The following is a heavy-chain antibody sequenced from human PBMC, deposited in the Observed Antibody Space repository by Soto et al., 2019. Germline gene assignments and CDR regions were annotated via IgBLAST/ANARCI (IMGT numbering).Heavy chain of an antibody. J-gene: IGHJ5*02. D-gene: IGHD2-8*01. V-gene: IGHV1-69*13. CDR2: IIPIFGTP. CDR1: GGTFSNDA. Sequence: GASVKVSCKASGGTFSNDAISGVRQAPGQGLEWMGGIIPIFGTPNYAQKFQGRVTITADESTSTAYMELSSLRSEDTAVYYCARILGVYYNWFDPWGQGTLVTVSS. CDR3: ARILGVYYNWFDP.